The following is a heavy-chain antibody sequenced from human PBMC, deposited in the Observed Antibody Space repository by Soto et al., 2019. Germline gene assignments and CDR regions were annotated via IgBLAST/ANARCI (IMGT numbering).Heavy chain of an antibody. V-gene: IGHV3-7*04. J-gene: IGHJ3*02. CDR3: ARGDYYDSSGPFSDAFDI. D-gene: IGHD3-22*01. Sequence: QLVESGGGLVQPGGSLRLSCAASGFTFSSHWMSWVRQAPGKGLEWVANIKPDGSEKWYVDSVKGRFTISRDNAKNSXXLQMNSLRAEDTAVYYCARGDYYDSSGPFSDAFDIWGQGTMVTVSS. CDR2: IKPDGSEK. CDR1: GFTFSSHW.